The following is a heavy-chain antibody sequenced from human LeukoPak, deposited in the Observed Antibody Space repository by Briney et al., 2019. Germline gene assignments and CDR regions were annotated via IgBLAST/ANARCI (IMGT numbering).Heavy chain of an antibody. V-gene: IGHV3-30*18. CDR1: GFTFSDCN. D-gene: IGHD6-19*01. CDR2: IFYDGSNK. CDR3: AKVRCDNSGWYYSDS. Sequence: PGGSLRLSCAASGFTFSDCNMNWLRQAPGKGLEWVAVIFYDGSNKYYADSVKGRFTVSRDNSKNTLYLQVNSLRVEDTAVYYCAKVRCDNSGWYYSDSWGQGTLVTVSS. J-gene: IGHJ4*02.